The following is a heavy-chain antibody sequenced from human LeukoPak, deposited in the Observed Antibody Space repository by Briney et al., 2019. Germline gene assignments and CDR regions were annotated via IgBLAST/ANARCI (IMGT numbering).Heavy chain of an antibody. CDR2: INPNSGGT. J-gene: IGHJ6*03. CDR1: GYTFTSYD. CDR3: AREGKGAVAGTYYYYMDV. D-gene: IGHD6-19*01. Sequence: ASVKVSCKASGYTFTSYDINWVRQATGQGLEWMGWINPNSGGTNYAQKFQGRVTMTRDTSISTAYMELSRLRSDDTAVYYCAREGKGAVAGTYYYYMDVWGKGTTVTISS. V-gene: IGHV1-2*02.